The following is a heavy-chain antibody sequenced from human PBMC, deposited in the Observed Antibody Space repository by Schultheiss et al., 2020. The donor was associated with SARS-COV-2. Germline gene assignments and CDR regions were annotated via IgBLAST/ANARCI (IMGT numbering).Heavy chain of an antibody. J-gene: IGHJ4*02. Sequence: GGSLRLSCAASGFTFSSYAMSWVRQAPGKGLEWVAVISYDGSNKYYADSVKGRFTISRDNAKNSLYLQMNSLRAEDTAVYYCAKDPRDRRLGGAVAGQNYWGQGTLVTVSS. CDR3: AKDPRDRRLGGAVAGQNY. CDR1: GFTFSSYA. D-gene: IGHD6-19*01. V-gene: IGHV3-30*04. CDR2: ISYDGSNK.